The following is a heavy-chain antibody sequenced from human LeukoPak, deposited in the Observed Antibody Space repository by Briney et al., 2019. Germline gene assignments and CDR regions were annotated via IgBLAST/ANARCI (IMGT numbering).Heavy chain of an antibody. Sequence: SVKVSCKASGGTFSSYAISWVRQAPGQGLEWMGRIIPIFGIANYAQKFQGRVTITADKSTSTAYMELSSPRSEDTAVYYCARLGVDCSSTSCFPVPWGQGTLVTVSS. D-gene: IGHD2-2*01. CDR3: ARLGVDCSSTSCFPVP. J-gene: IGHJ5*02. CDR1: GGTFSSYA. CDR2: IIPIFGIA. V-gene: IGHV1-69*04.